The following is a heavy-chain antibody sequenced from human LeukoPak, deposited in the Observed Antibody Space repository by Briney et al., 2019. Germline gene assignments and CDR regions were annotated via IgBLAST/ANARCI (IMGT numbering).Heavy chain of an antibody. Sequence: GGSLRLSCAASGFTFSSYAMHWVRQAPGKGLEWVAVISYDGSNKYYADSVKGRFTISRDNSKNTLYLQMNSLRAKDTAVYYCARGQGGYSYGLGAFDIWGQGTMVTVSS. CDR3: ARGQGGYSYGLGAFDI. CDR2: ISYDGSNK. V-gene: IGHV3-30-3*01. J-gene: IGHJ3*02. CDR1: GFTFSSYA. D-gene: IGHD5-18*01.